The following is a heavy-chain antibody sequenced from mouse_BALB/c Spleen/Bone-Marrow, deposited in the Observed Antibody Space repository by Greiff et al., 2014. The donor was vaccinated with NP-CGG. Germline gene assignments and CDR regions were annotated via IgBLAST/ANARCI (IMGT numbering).Heavy chain of an antibody. V-gene: IGHV1-5*01. CDR1: GYTFTSYW. D-gene: IGHD2-14*01. CDR2: IYPGNSDT. J-gene: IGHJ3*01. Sequence: VQLQQSGTVLARPGASVKMSCKASGYTFTSYWMHWVKQRPGQGLEWIGAIYPGNSDTSYNQKFKGKAKLTAVTSTSTAYMELSSLTSEDSAVYYCTRYYYRFSAWFAYWGQGTLVTVSA. CDR3: TRYYYRFSAWFAY.